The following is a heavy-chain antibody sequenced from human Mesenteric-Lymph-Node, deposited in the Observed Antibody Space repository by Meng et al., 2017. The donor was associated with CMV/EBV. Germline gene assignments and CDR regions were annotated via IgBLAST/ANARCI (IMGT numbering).Heavy chain of an antibody. CDR3: ARDVGGFDY. CDR2: ITSTETI. J-gene: IGHJ4*02. Sequence: GESLKISCAASGFTFSSFSMNWVRQAPGKGLEWVSYITSTETIYYADSVKGRFTISRDNAKNFLYLQMNSLRAEDTAVYYCARDVGGFDYWGQGTLVTVSS. V-gene: IGHV3-48*04. D-gene: IGHD3-16*01. CDR1: GFTFSSFS.